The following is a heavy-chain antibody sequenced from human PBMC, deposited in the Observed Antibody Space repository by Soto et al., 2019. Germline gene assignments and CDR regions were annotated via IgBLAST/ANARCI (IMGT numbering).Heavy chain of an antibody. CDR3: ARVRREYDNSGPVDY. CDR2: IYYGGST. D-gene: IGHD3-22*01. CDR1: GGSISSGDYS. Sequence: SETLSLTCAVSGGSISSGDYSWNWTRQPPGKGLEWIGYIYYGGSTYYNPSLQSRVTMSVDRSRNQFSLKLNSVTAADTAVYYCARVRREYDNSGPVDYWGQGTLVTISS. J-gene: IGHJ4*02. V-gene: IGHV4-30-2*01.